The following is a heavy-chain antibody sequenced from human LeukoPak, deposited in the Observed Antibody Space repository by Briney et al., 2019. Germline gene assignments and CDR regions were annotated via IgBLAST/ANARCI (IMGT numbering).Heavy chain of an antibody. Sequence: SQTLSLTCTVSSGSISSGGYYWSWIRQHPGKGLEWIGYIYYSGSTYYNPSLKSRVTISVDTSKNQFSLKLSSATAADTAVYYCARTRVDYLYGMDVWGQGTTVTVSS. CDR1: SGSISSGGYY. D-gene: IGHD3-3*01. J-gene: IGHJ6*02. CDR2: IYYSGST. CDR3: ARTRVDYLYGMDV. V-gene: IGHV4-31*03.